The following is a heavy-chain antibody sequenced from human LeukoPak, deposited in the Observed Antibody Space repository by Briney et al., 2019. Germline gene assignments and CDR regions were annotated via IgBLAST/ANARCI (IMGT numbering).Heavy chain of an antibody. Sequence: GGSLRLSCAASGFTFSSYSMNWVRQAPGKGLEWVSSISSSSSYIYYADSVKGRFTISRDNAKNSLYLQMSSLRAEDTAVYYCARDRLLSGSYRLFDYWGQGTLVTVSS. J-gene: IGHJ4*02. D-gene: IGHD1-26*01. CDR3: ARDRLLSGSYRLFDY. V-gene: IGHV3-21*01. CDR1: GFTFSSYS. CDR2: ISSSSSYI.